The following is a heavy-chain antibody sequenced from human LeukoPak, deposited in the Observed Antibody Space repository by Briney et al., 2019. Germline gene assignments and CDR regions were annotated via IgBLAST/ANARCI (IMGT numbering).Heavy chain of an antibody. D-gene: IGHD3-3*01. CDR1: GGTFSSYA. J-gene: IGHJ4*02. V-gene: IGHV1-69*05. CDR3: ARGGSGELRFLEWPI. CDR2: IIPIFGTA. Sequence: SVKVSCKASGGTFSSYAISWVRQAPGQGLEWMGGIIPIFGTANYAQKFQGRVTITTDESTSTAYMELSSLRSEDTAVYYCARGGSGELRFLEWPIWGQGTLVTVSS.